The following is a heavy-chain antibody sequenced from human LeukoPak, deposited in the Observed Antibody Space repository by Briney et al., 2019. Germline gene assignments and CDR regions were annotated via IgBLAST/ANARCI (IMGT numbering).Heavy chain of an antibody. CDR1: GGSISSGSYY. CDR3: RLRIAAVYSDYYYMDV. V-gene: IGHV4-61*02. CDR2: IYTSGGT. Sequence: SETLSLTCTVSGGSISSGSYYWSWIRQPAGKGLEWIGRIYTSGGTNYNPSLKSRVTISVDTSKNQFSLKLSSVTAADTAVYYCRLRIAAVYSDYYYMDVWGKGTTVTVSS. D-gene: IGHD6-13*01. J-gene: IGHJ6*03.